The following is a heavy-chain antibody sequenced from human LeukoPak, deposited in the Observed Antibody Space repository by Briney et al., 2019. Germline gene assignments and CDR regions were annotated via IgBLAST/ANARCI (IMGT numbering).Heavy chain of an antibody. J-gene: IGHJ4*02. CDR2: IYYSGST. CDR1: GGSISSGDYY. D-gene: IGHD3-9*01. Sequence: PSQTLSLTCTVSGGSISSGDYYWSWIRQPPGKGLEWIGYIYYSGSTYYNPSLKSRVTISVDTSKNQFSLKLSSVTAADTVVYYCARKLRYFDPRYFDYWGQGTLVTVSS. V-gene: IGHV4-30-4*01. CDR3: ARKLRYFDPRYFDY.